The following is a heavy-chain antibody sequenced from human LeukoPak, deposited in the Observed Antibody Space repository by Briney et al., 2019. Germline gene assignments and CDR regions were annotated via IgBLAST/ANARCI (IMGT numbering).Heavy chain of an antibody. CDR3: ARDLGINWWFDP. CDR1: GGSISSYY. V-gene: IGHV4-59*12. D-gene: IGHD3-3*02. J-gene: IGHJ5*02. Sequence: SETLSLTCTVSGGSISSYYWSWIRQPPGKGLEWIGYIYYSGSTNYNPSLKSRVTISVDTSKNQFSLKLSSVTAADTAVYYCARDLGINWWFDPWGQGTLVTVSS. CDR2: IYYSGST.